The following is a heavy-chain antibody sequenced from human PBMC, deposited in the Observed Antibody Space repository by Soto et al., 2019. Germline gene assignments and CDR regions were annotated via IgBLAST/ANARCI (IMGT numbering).Heavy chain of an antibody. CDR3: ARAYSLAVVAPGY. V-gene: IGHV3-30*04. D-gene: IGHD3-22*01. Sequence: QVQLVESGGGLVQPGRSLRLSCAASGFTFSSYTMHWVRQTPGKGLERVAVISHDGSDKYYADSVKGRFTISRDNSKNTLYLQMNSLRREDTSVYYCARAYSLAVVAPGYWGQGILVTVSS. CDR2: ISHDGSDK. J-gene: IGHJ4*02. CDR1: GFTFSSYT.